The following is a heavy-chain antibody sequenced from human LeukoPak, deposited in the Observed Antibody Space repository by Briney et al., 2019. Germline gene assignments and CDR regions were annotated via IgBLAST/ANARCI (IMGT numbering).Heavy chain of an antibody. CDR1: GFTFNSYN. CDR2: IASRASYI. J-gene: IGHJ4*02. V-gene: IGHV3-21*01. CDR3: ARGDAYGF. Sequence: PGGSLRLSCAASGFTFNSYNMNWVRQAPWKGLEWVSSIASRASYIYYADSVKGRFNISRDNAKNSLYLQLNSLRAEDTAIYYCARGDAYGFWGQGTLVTVSS. D-gene: IGHD3-10*01.